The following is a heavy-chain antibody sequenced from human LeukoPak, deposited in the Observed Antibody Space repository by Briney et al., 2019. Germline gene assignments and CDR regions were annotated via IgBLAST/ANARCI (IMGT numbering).Heavy chain of an antibody. D-gene: IGHD2-15*01. CDR2: INHSGST. V-gene: IGHV4-34*01. CDR3: ASGYCSGGSCYLIY. J-gene: IGHJ4*02. CDR1: GGSFSGYY. Sequence: SETLSLTCAVYGGSFSGYYWSWIRQPPGKGLEWIGEINHSGSTNYNPSLKSRVTISVDKSKNQFSLKLSSVTAADTAVYYCASGYCSGGSCYLIYWGQGTLVTVSS.